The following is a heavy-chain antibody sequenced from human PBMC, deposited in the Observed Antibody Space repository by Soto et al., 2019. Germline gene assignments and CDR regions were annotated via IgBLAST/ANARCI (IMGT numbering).Heavy chain of an antibody. CDR3: AREYAFSSDY. Sequence: SETLSLTYSGSGGSMRSYYWSWIRQPPGKGLEWIGYIHDSGITDYNPSLKSRATISIDTFRNQISLNLHSVTAADTAVYYCAREYAFSSDYWGQGTVVT. D-gene: IGHD2-2*01. CDR2: IHDSGIT. J-gene: IGHJ4*02. CDR1: GGSMRSYY. V-gene: IGHV4-59*01.